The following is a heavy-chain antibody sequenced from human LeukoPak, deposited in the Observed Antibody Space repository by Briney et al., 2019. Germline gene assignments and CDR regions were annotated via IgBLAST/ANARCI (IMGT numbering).Heavy chain of an antibody. V-gene: IGHV1-46*01. CDR1: GYSFTSHY. J-gene: IGHJ5*02. D-gene: IGHD3-16*02. CDR2: INPSGSST. Sequence: ASVKVSCKASGYSFTSHYMHWVRQAPGQGLEWMGLINPSGSSTLYAQKFQGRVTMTRDMSTTTDYMELSSLRSEDTAVYYCARHNSVGDIAWWFDPWGQGTLVTVSS. CDR3: ARHNSVGDIAWWFDP.